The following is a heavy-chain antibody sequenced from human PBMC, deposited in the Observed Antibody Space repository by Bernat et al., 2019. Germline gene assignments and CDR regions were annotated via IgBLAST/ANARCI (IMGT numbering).Heavy chain of an antibody. CDR3: ARGGGLRYDSSGYDYHYYGMDV. J-gene: IGHJ6*02. V-gene: IGHV3-33*01. D-gene: IGHD3-22*01. CDR2: IWYDGSNK. Sequence: QVQLVESGGGVVQPGRSLRLSCAASGFTFSSYGMHWVRQAPGKGLEWVAVIWYDGSNKYYADSVKGRFTISRDNSKNTLYLQMNSLRAEDTAVYYCARGGGLRYDSSGYDYHYYGMDVWGQGTTVTVSS. CDR1: GFTFSSYG.